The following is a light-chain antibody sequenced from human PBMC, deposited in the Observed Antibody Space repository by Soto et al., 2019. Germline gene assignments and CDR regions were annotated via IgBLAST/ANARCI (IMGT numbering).Light chain of an antibody. CDR1: QSVSSRY. J-gene: IGKJ1*01. CDR3: QPSGTSTWT. CDR2: GAS. V-gene: IGKV3-20*01. Sequence: EFMLTQSPSTLSLSPGQRATLSCTASQSVSSRYLAWYQQRPGQAPRLFIYGASYRAAGVPDRFSGSGSGTHVTITISRLEKEDCAVYYCQPSGTSTWTFGHGTKVDIK.